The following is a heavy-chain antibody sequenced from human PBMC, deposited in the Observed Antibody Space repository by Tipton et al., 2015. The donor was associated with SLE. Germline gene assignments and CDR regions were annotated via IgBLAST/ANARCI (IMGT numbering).Heavy chain of an antibody. CDR1: GGSISSSSYY. CDR3: AEFRLGYSGSYSGDY. D-gene: IGHD1-26*01. J-gene: IGHJ4*02. V-gene: IGHV4-39*07. Sequence: LRLSCTVSGGSISSSSYYWGWIRQPPGKGLEWIGSIYYSGSTYYNPSLKSRVTISVDTSKNQFSLKLSSVTAADTAVYYCAEFRLGYSGSYSGDYWGQGTLVTVSS. CDR2: IYYSGST.